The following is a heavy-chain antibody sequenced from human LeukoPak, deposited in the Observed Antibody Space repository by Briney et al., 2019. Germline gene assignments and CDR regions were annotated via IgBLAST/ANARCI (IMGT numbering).Heavy chain of an antibody. CDR1: GGSFSGYY. D-gene: IGHD1-1*01. CDR3: ARGQCAKYRQQGREYYYYYYGMDV. V-gene: IGHV4-34*01. CDR2: INHSGST. J-gene: IGHJ6*04. Sequence: SETLSLTCAVYGGSFSGYYWSWIRQPPGKGLEWIGEINHSGSTNYNPSLKSRVTISVDTSKNQFSLKLSSVTAADTAVYYCARGQCAKYRQQGREYYYYYYGMDVWGKGTTVTVSS.